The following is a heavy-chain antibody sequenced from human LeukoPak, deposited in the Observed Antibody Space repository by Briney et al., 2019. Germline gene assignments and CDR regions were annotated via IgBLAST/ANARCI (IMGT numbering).Heavy chain of an antibody. V-gene: IGHV4-38-2*02. D-gene: IGHD2-15*01. CDR3: ASLYCSGGSCYSGYYYYMDV. CDR1: GYSISSGYY. CDR2: INHSGST. J-gene: IGHJ6*03. Sequence: SETLSLTCTVSGYSISSGYYWGWIRQPPGKGLEWIGEINHSGSTNYNPSLKSRVTISVDTSKNQFSLKLSSVTAADTAVYYCASLYCSGGSCYSGYYYYMDVWGKGTTVTISS.